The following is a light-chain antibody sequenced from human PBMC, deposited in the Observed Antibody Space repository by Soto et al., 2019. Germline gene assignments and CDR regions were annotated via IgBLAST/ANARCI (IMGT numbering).Light chain of an antibody. CDR1: NSDVGGYNY. V-gene: IGLV2-14*03. Sequence: QSVLTQPSSVSVSPGRSITVSCTGTNSDVGGYNYVSWYQQHPGKAPKLLIYDVSSRPSGLSNRFSGSKSGNTASLIIPGLHAEDEADYYWAAHTRSITYVLGRGKKVTV. CDR2: DVS. J-gene: IGLJ1*01. CDR3: AAHTRSITYV.